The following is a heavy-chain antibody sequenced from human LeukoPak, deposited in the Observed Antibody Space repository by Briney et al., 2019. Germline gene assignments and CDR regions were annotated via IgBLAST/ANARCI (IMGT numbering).Heavy chain of an antibody. Sequence: PGGSLRLSCAASGFTFSSYAMSWVRQAPGKGLEWVSSISGSGGSTYYADSVKGRFTISRDNSKNTLYLQMNSLKTEDTAVYYCTTDGNRGYYDSSGYYEPEWYWGQGTLVTVSS. CDR1: GFTFSSYA. V-gene: IGHV3-23*01. J-gene: IGHJ4*02. D-gene: IGHD3-22*01. CDR3: TTDGNRGYYDSSGYYEPEWY. CDR2: ISGSGGST.